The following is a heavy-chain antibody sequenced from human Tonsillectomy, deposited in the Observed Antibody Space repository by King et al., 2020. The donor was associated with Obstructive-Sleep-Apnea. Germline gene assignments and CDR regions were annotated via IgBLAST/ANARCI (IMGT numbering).Heavy chain of an antibody. CDR1: GFTFTNSA. Sequence: QLVQSGPEVKKPGTSVKVSCKASGFTFTNSAMQWVRQARGQRLEWIGWIVIGSGNTNCAQKFQERVTITRDMSTGTASMELSSLRSEDTAVYYCAADMGDYYDSSGYFASGHYYWGQGTLVTVSS. V-gene: IGHV1-58*02. D-gene: IGHD3-22*01. CDR2: IVIGSGNT. J-gene: IGHJ4*02. CDR3: AADMGDYYDSSGYFASGHYY.